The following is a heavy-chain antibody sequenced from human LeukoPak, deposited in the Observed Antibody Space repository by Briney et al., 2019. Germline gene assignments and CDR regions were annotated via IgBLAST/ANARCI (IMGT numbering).Heavy chain of an antibody. D-gene: IGHD6-19*01. CDR3: AKRGYNSGWSFDY. V-gene: IGHV4-31*03. Sequence: SQTLSLTCTVSGGSISSGGYYWSWIRQHPGKGLEWIGYIYYSGSTYYNPSLKSRVTISVDTSKNQFSLKLSSVTAADTAVYYCAKRGYNSGWSFDYWGQGTLVTVSS. CDR1: GGSISSGGYY. J-gene: IGHJ4*02. CDR2: IYYSGST.